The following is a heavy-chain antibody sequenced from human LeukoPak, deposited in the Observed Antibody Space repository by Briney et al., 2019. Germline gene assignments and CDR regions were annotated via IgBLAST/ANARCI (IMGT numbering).Heavy chain of an antibody. D-gene: IGHD4-17*01. CDR1: GYTFTSYD. CDR3: ARSRATVTTGDYFDY. CDR2: MNPNSGNT. J-gene: IGHJ4*02. V-gene: IGHV1-8*01. Sequence: ASVNVSCKASGYTFTSYDINWVRQATGQGLEWMGWMNPNSGNTGYAQKFQGRVTMTRNTSISTAYMELSSLRSEDTAVYYCARSRATVTTGDYFDYWGQGTLVTVSS.